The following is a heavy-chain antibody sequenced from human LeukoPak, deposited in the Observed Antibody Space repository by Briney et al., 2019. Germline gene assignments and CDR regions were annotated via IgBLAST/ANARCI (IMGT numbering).Heavy chain of an antibody. V-gene: IGHV1-69*05. CDR2: IIPIFCTA. J-gene: IGHJ3*02. CDR1: VGTFSSYA. Sequence: SVKVSCKASVGTFSSYAISWVRQAPGQGLEWMGGIIPIFCTANYAQKFQGRVTITTDESTSTAYMELSSLRSEDTAVYYCARDSGTTRAFDIWGQGTMVTVSS. D-gene: IGHD1-1*01. CDR3: ARDSGTTRAFDI.